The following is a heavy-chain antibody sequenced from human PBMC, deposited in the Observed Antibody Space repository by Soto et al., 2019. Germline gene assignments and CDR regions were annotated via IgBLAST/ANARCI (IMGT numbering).Heavy chain of an antibody. V-gene: IGHV4-31*03. Sequence: QVQLQESGPGLVKPSQTLSLTCTVSGGSISSDNYYWSWIRQHPGKGLEWIGYIYYSGRTYYNPFLKSRVTISLDTSKNQFSLKLSSVTAADTAVYYCARTSTVTTCFDYWGQGTLVTVSS. J-gene: IGHJ4*02. CDR3: ARTSTVTTCFDY. CDR2: IYYSGRT. D-gene: IGHD4-17*01. CDR1: GGSISSDNYY.